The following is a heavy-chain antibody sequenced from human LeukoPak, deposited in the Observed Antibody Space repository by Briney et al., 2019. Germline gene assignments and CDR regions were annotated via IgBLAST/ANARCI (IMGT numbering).Heavy chain of an antibody. V-gene: IGHV4-61*01. CDR3: ARDFYPYRYYDSSGYIDI. CDR2: IYYSGST. Sequence: KTSETLSLTCTVSGGSVSSGSYYWSWIRQPPGKGLEWIGYIYYSGSTNYNPSLKSRVTISVDTSKNQFSLKLSSVTAADTAVYYCARDFYPYRYYDSSGYIDIWGQGTMVTVSS. CDR1: GGSVSSGSYY. D-gene: IGHD3-22*01. J-gene: IGHJ3*02.